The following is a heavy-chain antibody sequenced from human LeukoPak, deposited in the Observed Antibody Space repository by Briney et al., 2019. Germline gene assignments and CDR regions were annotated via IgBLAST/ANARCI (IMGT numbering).Heavy chain of an antibody. CDR3: ARDGFVGSAAY. J-gene: IGHJ4*02. CDR2: IKSDGSEK. V-gene: IGHV3-7*01. D-gene: IGHD3-10*01. CDR1: GFTFSTSW. Sequence: GGSLRLSCVASGFTFSTSWMNWVRQAPGKGLEWVASIKSDGSEKYYVDSMKGRITLSRDNAKNSLFLQMHSLRVEDTAGFYCARDGFVGSAAYWGQGSLVTVSS.